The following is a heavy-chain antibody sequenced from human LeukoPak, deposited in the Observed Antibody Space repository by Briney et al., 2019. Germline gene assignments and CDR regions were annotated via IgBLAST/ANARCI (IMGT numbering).Heavy chain of an antibody. V-gene: IGHV4-59*08. CDR2: IYYTGST. CDR3: ARQPGNWEFDY. Sequence: SETLSLTCTVSGGSISSYYWSWIRQPPGKGLEWIGYIYYTGSTNYNPSLKSRVTISVDTSKNQFSLKLSSVTAADTAVYYCARQPGNWEFDYWGQGTLVTVSS. D-gene: IGHD7-27*01. CDR1: GGSISSYY. J-gene: IGHJ4*02.